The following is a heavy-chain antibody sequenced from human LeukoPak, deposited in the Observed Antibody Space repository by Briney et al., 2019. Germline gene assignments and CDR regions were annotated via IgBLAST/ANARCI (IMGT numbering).Heavy chain of an antibody. CDR1: GYTFTGYY. CDR2: FNPNSGGT. CDR3: ARMGIADPYYFDY. D-gene: IGHD6-13*01. J-gene: IGHJ4*02. V-gene: IGHV1-2*02. Sequence: EASVTLSCKASGYTFTGYYMHWERQGPGQGPGWVGWFNPNSGGTNYAQKFQGRVTMTTDTSISTAYMELSRLRSDDTAVYYCARMGIADPYYFDYWGQGTLVTVSS.